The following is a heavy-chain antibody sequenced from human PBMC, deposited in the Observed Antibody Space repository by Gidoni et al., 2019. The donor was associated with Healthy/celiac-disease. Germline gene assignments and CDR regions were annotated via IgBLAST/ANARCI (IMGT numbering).Heavy chain of an antibody. D-gene: IGHD3-3*01. CDR3: ARVRFHAFDI. V-gene: IGHV4-34*01. CDR1: GGSFSGYY. J-gene: IGHJ3*02. Sequence: QVQLQQWGAGLLKPSETLSLPCAVYGGSFSGYYWSWIRQPPGKGLEWIGEINHSGSTNYNPSLKSRVTISVDTAKNQFSLKLSSVTAADTAVYYCARVRFHAFDIWGQGTMVTVSS. CDR2: INHSGST.